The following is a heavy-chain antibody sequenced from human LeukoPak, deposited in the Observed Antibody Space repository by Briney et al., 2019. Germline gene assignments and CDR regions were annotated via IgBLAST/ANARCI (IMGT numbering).Heavy chain of an antibody. V-gene: IGHV3-21*04. J-gene: IGHJ6*03. CDR3: ARNRGSGYYFYMDV. D-gene: IGHD2/OR15-2a*01. Sequence: GGSLRLSCAASGFTFSSYSMNWVRQAPGKGLEWVSSISSSSSYIYYAESVKGRFTISRDNAKNSLYLQMNSLRAEDTALYHCARNRGSGYYFYMDVWGKGTTVTISS. CDR1: GFTFSSYS. CDR2: ISSSSSYI.